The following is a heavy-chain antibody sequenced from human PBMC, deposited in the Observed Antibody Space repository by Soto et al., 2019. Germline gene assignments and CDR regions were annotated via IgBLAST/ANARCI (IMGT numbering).Heavy chain of an antibody. Sequence: QVQLVQSGAEVKKPGASVKVSCKASGYTFTSYGISWVRQAPGQGLEWMGWISAYNGNTNYAQKLQGRVTMTTDTSTSTAYMELRSLRSDDTAVSYCAIVGPDEHDFWRGGDVGMDVWGQGTTVTVSS. CDR2: ISAYNGNT. V-gene: IGHV1-18*01. J-gene: IGHJ6*02. D-gene: IGHD3-3*01. CDR1: GYTFTSYG. CDR3: AIVGPDEHDFWRGGDVGMDV.